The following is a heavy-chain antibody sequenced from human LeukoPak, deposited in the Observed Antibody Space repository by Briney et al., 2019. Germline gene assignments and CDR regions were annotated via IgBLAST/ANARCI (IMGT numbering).Heavy chain of an antibody. D-gene: IGHD2-15*01. V-gene: IGHV3-33*06. CDR3: AKDRLEPAHCNGDNCHYLDH. Sequence: PGRSLRLSCAASGFPISTCGMHWVRQAPGKGPEWDAVIRFDGSKYYADSVEGRFTISRDTSRNTLDLQMNSLRAEATAVYYCAKDRLEPAHCNGDNCHYLDHWGQGTLVSVSS. CDR2: IRFDGSK. J-gene: IGHJ4*02. CDR1: GFPISTCG.